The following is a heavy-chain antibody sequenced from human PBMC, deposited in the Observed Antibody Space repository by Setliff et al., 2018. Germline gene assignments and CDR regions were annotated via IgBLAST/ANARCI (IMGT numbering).Heavy chain of an antibody. Sequence: SETLSLTCTVSGYSISSGYIWGWIRQPPGKGLEWVGNISHTGSINYNPSLKSRLTISRDTSKNQVSLKLNSVTATDTTVYYCARELGHGGDSDYWGQGILVTVSS. J-gene: IGHJ4*02. CDR3: ARELGHGGDSDY. V-gene: IGHV4-38-2*02. D-gene: IGHD2-21*02. CDR2: ISHTGSI. CDR1: GYSISSGYI.